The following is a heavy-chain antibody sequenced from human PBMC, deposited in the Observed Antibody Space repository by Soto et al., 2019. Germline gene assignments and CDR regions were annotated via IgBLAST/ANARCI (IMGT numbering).Heavy chain of an antibody. CDR3: AAGVPFDY. CDR1: TSTLSSAW. Sequence: PRRSRRLACAAYTSTLSSAWTSWVRQAPGRGLEWVGRIKANTDGGTTDYAAPVKGRFTISRDDSTTTLYLQMNSLKIEDTAVYYCAAGVPFDYWGQGTQVTVSS. V-gene: IGHV3-15*01. D-gene: IGHD3-10*01. J-gene: IGHJ4*02. CDR2: IKANTDGGTT.